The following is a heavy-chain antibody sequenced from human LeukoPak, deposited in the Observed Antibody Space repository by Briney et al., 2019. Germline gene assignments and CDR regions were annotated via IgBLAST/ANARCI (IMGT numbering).Heavy chain of an antibody. J-gene: IGHJ6*03. Sequence: ASVKVSCKASGGTFSSYAISWVRQAPGQGLECMGGIIPIFGIANYAQKFQGRVTITADKSTSTAYMELSSLRSEDTAVYYCARVRWGASSSSHLGYYYYMDVWGKGTTVTVSS. CDR3: ARVRWGASSSSHLGYYYYMDV. CDR1: GGTFSSYA. CDR2: IIPIFGIA. D-gene: IGHD6-6*01. V-gene: IGHV1-69*10.